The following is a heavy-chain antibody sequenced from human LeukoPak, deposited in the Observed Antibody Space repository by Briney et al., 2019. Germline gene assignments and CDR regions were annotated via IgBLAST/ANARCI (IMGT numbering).Heavy chain of an antibody. CDR3: AKDLYGSGSYQIRLFDY. J-gene: IGHJ4*02. D-gene: IGHD3-10*01. V-gene: IGHV3-30*02. CDR2: IRYDGSNK. CDR1: GFTFSSYG. Sequence: GGSLRLSCAASGFTFSSYGMHWVRQAPGKGLEWVAFIRYDGSNKFYADSVKGRFTISRDNSKNTLYLQMNSLRVEDTAVYYRAKDLYGSGSYQIRLFDYWGQGTLVTVSS.